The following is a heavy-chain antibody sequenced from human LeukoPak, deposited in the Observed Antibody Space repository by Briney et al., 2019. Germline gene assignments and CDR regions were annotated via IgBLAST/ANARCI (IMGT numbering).Heavy chain of an antibody. CDR1: GGSISSYY. Sequence: SETLSLTCTVSGGSISSYYWSWIRQPPGKGLEWIGYIYTGGSTNYNPSLKGRVTISVDTSNEQFSLKLNSVTAADTAVYYCASAAFCTSTTCSRTPVYWGQGTLVTVSS. D-gene: IGHD2-2*01. CDR3: ASAAFCTSTTCSRTPVY. V-gene: IGHV4-4*09. J-gene: IGHJ4*02. CDR2: IYTGGST.